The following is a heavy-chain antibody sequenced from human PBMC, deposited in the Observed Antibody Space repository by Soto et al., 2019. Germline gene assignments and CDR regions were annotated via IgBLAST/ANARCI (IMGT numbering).Heavy chain of an antibody. CDR3: ARGGDSSGYYYYYYGMDV. V-gene: IGHV3-21*01. CDR2: ISSSSSYI. J-gene: IGHJ6*02. Sequence: PWGSLRLSCAASGFTFSSYIMNWVREAPGKGLEWVSSISSSSSYIYYADSVKGRFTISRDNAKNSLYLQMNSLRAEDKAVYYCARGGDSSGYYYYYYGMDVWGQGTPVTVSS. CDR1: GFTFSSYI. D-gene: IGHD3-22*01.